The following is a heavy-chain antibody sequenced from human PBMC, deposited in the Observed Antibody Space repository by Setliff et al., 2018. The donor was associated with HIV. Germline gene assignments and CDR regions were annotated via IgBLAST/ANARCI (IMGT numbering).Heavy chain of an antibody. CDR2: LHLSGDT. Sequence: PSETLSLTCTVSGDSINSGTYYWSWIRQPAGKGLEWIGRLHLSGDTNYNPSLKSRVTISVDTSKNQFFLKLSSVTAADTAVYYCVRGYCSSTTCYDDYYYMDVWGKGSTVTVSS. CDR3: VRGYCSSTTCYDDYYYMDV. V-gene: IGHV4-61*10. D-gene: IGHD2-2*01. J-gene: IGHJ6*03. CDR1: GDSINSGTYY.